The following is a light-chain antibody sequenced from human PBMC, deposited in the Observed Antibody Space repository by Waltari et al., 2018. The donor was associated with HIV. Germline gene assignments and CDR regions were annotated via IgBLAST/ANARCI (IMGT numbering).Light chain of an antibody. CDR1: SSDVGAYNY. V-gene: IGLV2-11*01. CDR3: CSYAGSYTFYV. CDR2: DVS. J-gene: IGLJ1*01. Sequence: QSALTQPRSVSGSPGQSVTISCTGTSSDVGAYNYVSWYQQHPVRAPKRMIYDVSQRPSRVPDRFSGSKSGNTSSLTISGLQAEDEADYYCCSYAGSYTFYVFGTGTKVTVL.